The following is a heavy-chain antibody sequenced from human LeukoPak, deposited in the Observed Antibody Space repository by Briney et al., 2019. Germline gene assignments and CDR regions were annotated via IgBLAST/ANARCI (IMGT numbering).Heavy chain of an antibody. CDR1: GFTFSDFS. CDR3: ARDGVVAAAAYYFDY. J-gene: IGHJ4*02. Sequence: PGGSLRLSCAASGFTFSDFSMNWVRQAPGKGLEWISFIDRGSETTYYADSVKGRFTISRDNAKNSLYLQMNSLRADDTAVYYCARDGVVAAAAYYFDYWGQGTLVTVSS. D-gene: IGHD6-13*01. V-gene: IGHV3-48*04. CDR2: IDRGSETT.